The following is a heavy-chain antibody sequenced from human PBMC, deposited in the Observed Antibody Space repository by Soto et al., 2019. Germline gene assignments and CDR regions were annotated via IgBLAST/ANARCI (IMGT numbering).Heavy chain of an antibody. D-gene: IGHD3-10*01. Sequence: GGSLRLSCAASGFTFSSYAMSWVRQAPGKGLEWVSAISGSGGSTYYAASGKGRFTIPRDNSKNTLYLQMNSLRAEDTAVYYCAKNRGPTGVDPWGQGTLVTVSS. CDR2: ISGSGGST. CDR1: GFTFSSYA. CDR3: AKNRGPTGVDP. V-gene: IGHV3-23*01. J-gene: IGHJ5*02.